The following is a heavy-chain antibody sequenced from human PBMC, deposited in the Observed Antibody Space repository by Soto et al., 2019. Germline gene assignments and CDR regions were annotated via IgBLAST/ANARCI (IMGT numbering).Heavy chain of an antibody. CDR1: RFTFSRYD. V-gene: IGHV3-33*01. Sequence: PGGSLRLSCVASRFTFSRYDMHWVRQAPGKAPDWVEVIWHDGSKKLYAESVKGRFTVSRDNSKNTLYLQMNSLKAEDTAVYHCARTFYYGSTPNHGGGVVDSWGQDTLMAV. CDR2: IWHDGSKK. J-gene: IGHJ4*02. D-gene: IGHD3-10*01. CDR3: ARTFYYGSTPNHGGGVVDS.